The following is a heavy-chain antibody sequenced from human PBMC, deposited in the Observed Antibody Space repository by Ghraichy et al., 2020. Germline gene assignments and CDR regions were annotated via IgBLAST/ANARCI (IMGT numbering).Heavy chain of an antibody. Sequence: SQTLSLTCAISGDSVSSKSAACDWIRQSPSRGLEWRGRTYYRSQWYHDYGVSVRGRIIINPDTSKNQIFLQLNSVTPEDTGVYYCAREVARYFDYWAQGTLVTVSS. CDR3: AREVARYFDY. CDR1: GDSVSSKSAA. CDR2: TYYRSQWYH. V-gene: IGHV6-1*01. J-gene: IGHJ4*02.